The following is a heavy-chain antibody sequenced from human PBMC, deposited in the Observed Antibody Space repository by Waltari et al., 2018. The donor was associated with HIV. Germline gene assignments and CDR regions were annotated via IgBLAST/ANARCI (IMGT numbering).Heavy chain of an antibody. CDR2: INHSGST. CDR1: GGSFSGYY. Sequence: QVQLQQWGAGLLKPSETLSLTCAVYGGSFSGYYWSWIRQPPGKGLEWIGEINHSGSTNYTPSLKSRVTISVDTSKNQFSLKLSSVTAADTAVYYCARGGIVGASQGAFDIWGQGTMVTVSS. CDR3: ARGGIVGASQGAFDI. D-gene: IGHD1-26*01. V-gene: IGHV4-34*01. J-gene: IGHJ3*02.